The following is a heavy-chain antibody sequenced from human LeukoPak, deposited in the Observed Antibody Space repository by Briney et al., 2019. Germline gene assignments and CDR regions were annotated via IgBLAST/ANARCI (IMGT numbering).Heavy chain of an antibody. V-gene: IGHV4-59*08. D-gene: IGHD5-18*01. Sequence: PSETLSLTCTVSGGSISSYYWSWIRQPPGKGLEWIGYIYYSGSTNYNPSLKSRVTISVDTSKNQFSLKLSSVTAADTAVYYCARLTKSLRGYSYAYFDYWGQGTLVPVSS. CDR1: GGSISSYY. CDR3: ARLTKSLRGYSYAYFDY. J-gene: IGHJ4*02. CDR2: IYYSGST.